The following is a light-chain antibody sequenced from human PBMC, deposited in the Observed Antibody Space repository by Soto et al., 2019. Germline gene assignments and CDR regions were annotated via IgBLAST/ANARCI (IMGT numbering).Light chain of an antibody. CDR2: AAS. CDR1: QSISYY. Sequence: IQMAQSPSSLSASVRDRVASTFRARQSISYYLNWYQVKPGKAPKVLIYAASSLQSGVPSRFSGGGSGTDFTLTISSLQPEDFATYYCQQYNSYPRTFGEGTKV. V-gene: IGKV1-39*01. CDR3: QQYNSYPRT. J-gene: IGKJ4*02.